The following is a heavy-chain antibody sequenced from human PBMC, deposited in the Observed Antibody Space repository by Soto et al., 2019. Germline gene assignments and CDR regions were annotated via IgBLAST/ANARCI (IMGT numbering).Heavy chain of an antibody. CDR1: GGSISSSTYY. CDR3: ARVPDY. D-gene: IGHD2-2*01. Sequence: SETLSLTCSVSGGSISSSTYYWGWIRQPPGKGLEWIGSIYYSGSTHYKPSLKSRVTISVDTSKNQFSLKLSSVTAEDTAVYYCARVPDYWGQGILVTVSS. CDR2: IYYSGST. J-gene: IGHJ4*02. V-gene: IGHV4-39*07.